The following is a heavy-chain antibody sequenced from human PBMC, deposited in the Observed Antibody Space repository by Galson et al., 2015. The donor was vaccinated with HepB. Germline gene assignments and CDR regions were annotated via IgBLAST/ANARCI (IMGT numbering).Heavy chain of an antibody. CDR2: IRYDGSNK. D-gene: IGHD3-10*01. Sequence: SLRLSCAASGFTFSSYGMHWVRQAPGKGLEWVAFIRYDGSNKYYADSVKGRFTISRDNSKNTLYLQMNSLRAEDTAVYYCAKDLNGFGDPYPTSFDYWGQGTLVTVSS. CDR3: AKDLNGFGDPYPTSFDY. J-gene: IGHJ4*02. CDR1: GFTFSSYG. V-gene: IGHV3-30*02.